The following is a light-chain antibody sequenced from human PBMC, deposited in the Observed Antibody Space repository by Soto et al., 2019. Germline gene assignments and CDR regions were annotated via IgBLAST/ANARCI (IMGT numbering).Light chain of an antibody. Sequence: QSVLAQPASVSGSPGQSTIISCTGTSSDVGGYNYVSWYQQHPGKAPKFLIYEVDNRASGVSDRFSGSKSGNTASLTISGLQAEDEADYYCSSYTSSNTLVFGTGTKV. CDR2: EVD. V-gene: IGLV2-14*01. J-gene: IGLJ1*01. CDR1: SSDVGGYNY. CDR3: SSYTSSNTLV.